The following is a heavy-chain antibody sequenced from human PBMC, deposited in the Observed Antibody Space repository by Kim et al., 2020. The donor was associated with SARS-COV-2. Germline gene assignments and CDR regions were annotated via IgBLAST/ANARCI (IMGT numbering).Heavy chain of an antibody. J-gene: IGHJ4*02. D-gene: IGHD6-13*01. CDR3: ARVVGSSWYGYFDY. Sequence: AGSVKGPLTTSRETAKSSLYLQMNSLRGEDTAVYYCARVVGSSWYGYFDYWGQGTLVTVSS. V-gene: IGHV3-11*01.